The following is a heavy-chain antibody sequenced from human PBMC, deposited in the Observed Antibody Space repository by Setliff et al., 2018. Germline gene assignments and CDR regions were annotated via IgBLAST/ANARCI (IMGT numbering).Heavy chain of an antibody. V-gene: IGHV4-61*09. CDR2: IFSKGST. D-gene: IGHD5-18*01. CDR1: GGSISSGNYY. Sequence: SETLSLTCTVSGGSISSGNYYWSWIRQPAGKAPEWLGHIFSKGSTNNNPSLKSRVTISIDSSKNQMSLRMTSVTAADTAVYYCAKLVWLTTWYYMGVWGKGTTVTVSS. J-gene: IGHJ6*03. CDR3: AKLVWLTTWYYMGV.